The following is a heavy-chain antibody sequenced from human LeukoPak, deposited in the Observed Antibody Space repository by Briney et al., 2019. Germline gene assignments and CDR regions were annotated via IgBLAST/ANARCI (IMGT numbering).Heavy chain of an antibody. CDR3: AKPAYAGYYYYMDV. Sequence: PGRSLRLSCAASGFTFSSYGMHWVRQAPGKGLEWVALISYDGSNKYYADSVKGRFTISRDNSKNTLYLQMNSLRVEDTAVYYCAKPAYAGYYYYMDVWGKGTTLTVSS. J-gene: IGHJ6*03. CDR2: ISYDGSNK. V-gene: IGHV3-30*18. CDR1: GFTFSSYG. D-gene: IGHD3-16*01.